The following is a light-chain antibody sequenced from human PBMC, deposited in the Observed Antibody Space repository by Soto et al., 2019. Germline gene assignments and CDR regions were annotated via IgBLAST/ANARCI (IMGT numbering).Light chain of an antibody. J-gene: IGKJ1*01. Sequence: EIVLAQSPGTVSLSPGERATLSCRASQSVDSKYLAWYQQKPGQAPRLLIYDASTRATGIPARFSGSGSGTEFNLTISSLQSEDFAIYYCRHYNNWPPETFGQGTKVDIK. CDR1: QSVDSKY. CDR2: DAS. V-gene: IGKV3-15*01. CDR3: RHYNNWPPET.